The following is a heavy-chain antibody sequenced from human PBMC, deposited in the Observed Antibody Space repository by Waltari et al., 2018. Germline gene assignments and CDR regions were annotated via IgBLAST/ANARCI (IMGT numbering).Heavy chain of an antibody. D-gene: IGHD3-22*01. V-gene: IGHV1-58*01. CDR1: GFTFTSSA. CDR2: IVVGSGNT. CDR3: AADLDSSGYYYVFDY. Sequence: QMQLVQSGPEVKKPGTSVKVSCKASGFTFTSSAVQWVRQARGQRLEWIGWIVVGSGNTNYAQKFQERVTITRDMSTSTAYMELSSLRSEDTAVYYCAADLDSSGYYYVFDYWGQGTLVTVSS. J-gene: IGHJ4*02.